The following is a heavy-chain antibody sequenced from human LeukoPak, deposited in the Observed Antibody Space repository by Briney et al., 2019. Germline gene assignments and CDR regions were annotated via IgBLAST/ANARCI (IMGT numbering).Heavy chain of an antibody. CDR3: ARDRPFGGVLDFDY. CDR1: GFTVSSNY. CDR2: IYNDGST. J-gene: IGHJ4*02. V-gene: IGHV3-66*01. Sequence: GGSLRLSCAAFGFTVSSNYMSWVRQAPGKGLEWVSAIYNDGSTYYADSVKGRFTISRDNSKNTLYLHMNSLRAEDTAVYYCARDRPFGGVLDFDYWGQGTLVTASS. D-gene: IGHD3-16*01.